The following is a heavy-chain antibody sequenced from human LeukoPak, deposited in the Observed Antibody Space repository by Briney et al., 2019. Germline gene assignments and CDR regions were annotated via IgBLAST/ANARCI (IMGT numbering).Heavy chain of an antibody. V-gene: IGHV1-18*01. D-gene: IGHD3-16*02. CDR2: ISAYNGNT. CDR3: ARDYDYVWGSYPLPDFRY. CDR1: GYTFTSYG. Sequence: ASVKVSCKASGYTFTSYGISWVRQAPGQGLEWMGWISAYNGNTNYAQKLQGRVTMTTDTSTSTAYMELRSLRSDDTAVYYCARDYDYVWGSYPLPDFRYWGQGTLVTVSS. J-gene: IGHJ4*02.